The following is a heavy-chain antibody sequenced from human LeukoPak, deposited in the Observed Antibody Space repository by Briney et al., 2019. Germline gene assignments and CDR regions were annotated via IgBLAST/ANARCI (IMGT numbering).Heavy chain of an antibody. CDR3: AKDTPRGYNYGYFDY. D-gene: IGHD5-18*01. CDR1: GFTLSSYA. CDR2: ISVSDT. V-gene: IGHV3-23*01. J-gene: IGHJ4*02. Sequence: PGGSLRLSCAASGFTLSSYAMSWVRQAPGKGLEWVSAISVSDTYHADSVKGRFTISRDNSKNTLYLQMNSLKAEDTAVYYCAKDTPRGYNYGYFDYWGQGTLVTVSS.